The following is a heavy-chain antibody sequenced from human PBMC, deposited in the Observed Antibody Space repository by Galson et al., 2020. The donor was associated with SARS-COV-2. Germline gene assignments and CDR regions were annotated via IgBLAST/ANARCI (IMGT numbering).Heavy chain of an antibody. CDR2: ISHDGRIE. CDR1: GFTFTNYA. D-gene: IGHD1-26*01. CDR3: ARDVSGGASDI. V-gene: IGHV3-30*04. J-gene: IGHJ3*02. Sequence: GGSLTLSCAASGFTFTNYAIHWVRQAPGTGLEWVAVISHDGRIEVYADSVKGRFTISRDNSENMLFLQMDGLRADDTAVYYCARDVSGGASDIWGQGTMVTVSS.